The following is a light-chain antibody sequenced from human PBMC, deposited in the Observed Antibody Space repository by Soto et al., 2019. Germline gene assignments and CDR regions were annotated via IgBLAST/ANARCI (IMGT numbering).Light chain of an antibody. Sequence: DIVMTQSPDSLAVSLGERATINCKSSQSVLSSSKNKNYLAWYQQKPGQPPKLLIYWASTRESGVPDRFSGSGSGTDFTLTIISLQAEDVAVYYCQQYYSTPPYTFGQGTKLEIK. CDR3: QQYYSTPPYT. J-gene: IGKJ2*01. CDR1: QSVLSSSKNKNY. V-gene: IGKV4-1*01. CDR2: WAS.